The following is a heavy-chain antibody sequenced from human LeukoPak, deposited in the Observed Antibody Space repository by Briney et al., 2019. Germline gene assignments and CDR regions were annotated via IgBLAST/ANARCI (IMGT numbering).Heavy chain of an antibody. CDR3: ARSDYGDFGWFDP. CDR2: IKQDGSDK. V-gene: IGHV3-7*01. J-gene: IGHJ5*02. Sequence: GSLRLSCSASGFTFSSYWMSWVRQAPGKGLEWVAKIKQDGSDKYYVDSVKGRFTISRDNAKNSLYLQMNSLRAEDTAVYYCARSDYGDFGWFDPWGQGTLVTVSS. CDR1: GFTFSSYW. D-gene: IGHD4-17*01.